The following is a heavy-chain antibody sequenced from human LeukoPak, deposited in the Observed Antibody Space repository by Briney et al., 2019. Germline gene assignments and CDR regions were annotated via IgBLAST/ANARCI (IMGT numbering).Heavy chain of an antibody. CDR1: GDSISNYY. J-gene: IGHJ4*02. CDR3: ARDSRGGGPDFDY. Sequence: SETLSLTCSVSGDSISNYYWAWIRQSPGKGLEWIGYIHYSGTTKYNISLESRVTISPDTSRNQFSLKLSSVTAADTAIYYCARDSRGGGPDFDYWGQGTLVTVSS. CDR2: IHYSGTT. D-gene: IGHD3-16*01. V-gene: IGHV4-59*01.